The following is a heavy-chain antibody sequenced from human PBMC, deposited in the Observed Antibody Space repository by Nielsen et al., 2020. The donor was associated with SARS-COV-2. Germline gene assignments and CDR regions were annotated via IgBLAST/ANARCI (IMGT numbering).Heavy chain of an antibody. V-gene: IGHV1-46*01. Sequence: ASVKVSCKASGYTFTSYYMHWVRQAPGQGLEWMGLINPSGGSTSYAQKFQGRVTMTEDTSTDTAYMELSSLRSEDTAVYYCAASIAAAVIYYYYGMDVWGQGTTVTVSS. D-gene: IGHD6-13*01. CDR2: INPSGGST. CDR3: AASIAAAVIYYYYGMDV. CDR1: GYTFTSYY. J-gene: IGHJ6*02.